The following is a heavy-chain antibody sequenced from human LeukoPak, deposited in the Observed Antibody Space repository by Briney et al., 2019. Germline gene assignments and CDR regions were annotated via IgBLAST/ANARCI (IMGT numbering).Heavy chain of an antibody. Sequence: ASVKVSCKASGYTFTSYYMHWVRQAPGQGLEWMGIINPSGGSTSYAQKFQGRVTITADESASTAYMELSSLRSEDTAVYYCAGSWGITGTSPFDYWGQGTLVTVSS. J-gene: IGHJ4*02. V-gene: IGHV1-46*01. CDR3: AGSWGITGTSPFDY. CDR2: INPSGGST. D-gene: IGHD1-20*01. CDR1: GYTFTSYY.